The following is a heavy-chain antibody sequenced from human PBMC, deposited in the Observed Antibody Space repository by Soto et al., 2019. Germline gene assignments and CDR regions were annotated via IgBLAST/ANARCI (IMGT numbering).Heavy chain of an antibody. J-gene: IGHJ6*02. Sequence: GASVKVSCKASGYTFTSYAMNWGRQAPGQGLEWMGWINTNTGNPTYAQGFTGRFVFSLDTSVSTAYLQICSLKAEDTAVYYCARGPATVTIREYYYYYGMDVWGQGTTVTVSS. CDR3: ARGPATVTIREYYYYYGMDV. CDR1: GYTFTSYA. V-gene: IGHV7-4-1*01. CDR2: INTNTGNP. D-gene: IGHD4-17*01.